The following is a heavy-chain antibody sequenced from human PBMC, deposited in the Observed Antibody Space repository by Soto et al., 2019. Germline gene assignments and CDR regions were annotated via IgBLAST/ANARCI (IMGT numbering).Heavy chain of an antibody. Sequence: PGGSLRLSCVASGLTFSSYWMSWVRQAPGNGLEWVASIKQDGSEQYYVDSLKGRFTISRDNVKNSLFLQMNSLRAEDTAVYYCASFVYVRSRRGLVIRPVSTHFDYWGRGTLVTVSS. CDR1: GLTFSSYW. V-gene: IGHV3-7*01. CDR3: ASFVYVRSRRGLVIRPVSTHFDY. J-gene: IGHJ4*02. D-gene: IGHD2-2*01. CDR2: IKQDGSEQ.